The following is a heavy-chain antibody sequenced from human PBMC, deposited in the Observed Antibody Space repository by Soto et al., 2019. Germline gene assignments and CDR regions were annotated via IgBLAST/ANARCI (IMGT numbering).Heavy chain of an antibody. CDR1: GGSFSGYY. CDR2: INHSGST. V-gene: IGHV4-34*01. D-gene: IGHD2-2*01. Sequence: PSETLSLTCAVYGGSFSGYYWSWIRQPPGKGLEWIGEINHSGSTNYNPSLKSRVTISVDTSKNQFSLKLSSVTAADTAVYYCARARRYCSSTSCSLLHFDYWGQGTLVTVSS. CDR3: ARARRYCSSTSCSLLHFDY. J-gene: IGHJ4*02.